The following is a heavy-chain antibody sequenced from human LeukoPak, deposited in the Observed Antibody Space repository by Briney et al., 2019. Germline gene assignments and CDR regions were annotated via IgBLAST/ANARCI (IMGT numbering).Heavy chain of an antibody. V-gene: IGHV5-51*01. CDR2: IYPGDSDT. CDR1: EYNFTSYW. D-gene: IGHD3-22*01. Sequence: GESLKISCKGSEYNFTSYWIGWVRQMPGKGLEWMGIIYPGDSDTRYSPSFQGQVTISADKSISTAYLQWSSLKASHTAMYYCARAYYYDSSGYFDYWGQGTLVTVSS. CDR3: ARAYYYDSSGYFDY. J-gene: IGHJ4*02.